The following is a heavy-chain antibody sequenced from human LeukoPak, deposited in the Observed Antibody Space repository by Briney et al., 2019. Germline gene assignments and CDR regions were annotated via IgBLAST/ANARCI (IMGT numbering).Heavy chain of an antibody. CDR3: ASSSGCGGDCYSDDAFDI. V-gene: IGHV4-59*01. J-gene: IGHJ3*02. D-gene: IGHD2-21*02. Sequence: SETLSLTCTVSGGSISSYYWSWIRQPPGKGLEWIGHIYYSGSTNYNPSLKSRVTISVDKSKNQFSLKLSSVTAADTAVYYCASSSGCGGDCYSDDAFDIWGQGTMVTVSS. CDR1: GGSISSYY. CDR2: IYYSGST.